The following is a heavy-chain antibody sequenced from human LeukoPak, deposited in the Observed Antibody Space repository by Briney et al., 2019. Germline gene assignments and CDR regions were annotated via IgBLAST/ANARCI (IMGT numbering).Heavy chain of an antibody. CDR3: ARDLSPSGAFDI. V-gene: IGHV1-69*13. J-gene: IGHJ3*02. CDR1: GYTFTSYG. CDR2: IIPIFGTA. D-gene: IGHD2/OR15-2a*01. Sequence: ASVKVSCKASGYTFTSYGINWVRQAPGQGLEWMGGIIPIFGTANYAQKFQGRVTITADESTSTAYMELSSLRSEDTAVYYCARDLSPSGAFDIWGQGTMVTVSS.